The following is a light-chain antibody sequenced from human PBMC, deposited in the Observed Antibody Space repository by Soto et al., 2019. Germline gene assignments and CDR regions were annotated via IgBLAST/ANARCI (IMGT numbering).Light chain of an antibody. V-gene: IGLV2-14*01. Sequence: QSALTQPASVSGSPGQSITISCTGTSSDVGGYNYVSWYQHHPGRAPKLMIYDVSNRPSGVSNRFSGSKSGNTASLTISGLQAEAEADYYCSSYTSSSTYVFGTGTKLTVL. CDR3: SSYTSSSTYV. CDR1: SSDVGGYNY. J-gene: IGLJ1*01. CDR2: DVS.